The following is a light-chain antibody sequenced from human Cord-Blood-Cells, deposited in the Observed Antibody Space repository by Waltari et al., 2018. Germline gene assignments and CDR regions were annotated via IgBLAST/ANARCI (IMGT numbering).Light chain of an antibody. Sequence: QSVLTQPPSVSGAPGQRVTISCTGSSSNIGAGYDVHWYQQLPGTAPKLLVYGNSNRPCGVPDQFSGSKSGTSASLAITGLQAEDEADHYCQAYDSSLSGYVFGTGTKVTVL. CDR3: QAYDSSLSGYV. CDR1: SSNIGAGYD. V-gene: IGLV1-40*01. J-gene: IGLJ1*01. CDR2: GNS.